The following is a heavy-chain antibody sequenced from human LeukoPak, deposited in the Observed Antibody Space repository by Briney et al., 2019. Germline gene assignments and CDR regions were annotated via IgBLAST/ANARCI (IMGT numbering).Heavy chain of an antibody. CDR1: GYXFTGYY. V-gene: IGHV1-2*02. CDR2: INPNSGGT. J-gene: IGHJ4*02. Sequence: ASVKVSCKASGYXFTGYYMHWVRQAPGQGLEWMGWINPNSGGTNYAQKFQGRVAMTRDTSISTAYMELSRLRSDDTAVYYCARDQLEAGSDYWGQGTLVTVSS. CDR3: ARDQLEAGSDY. D-gene: IGHD1-1*01.